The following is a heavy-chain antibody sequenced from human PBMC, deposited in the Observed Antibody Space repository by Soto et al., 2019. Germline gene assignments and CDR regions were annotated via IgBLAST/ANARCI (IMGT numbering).Heavy chain of an antibody. D-gene: IGHD3-22*01. CDR1: GYTFTSYY. V-gene: IGHV1-46*01. J-gene: IGHJ4*02. Sequence: GASVKVSCKASGYTFTSYYMHWVRQAPGQGLEWMGIINPSGGSTSYAQKFQGRVTMTRDTSTSTVYMELSSLRSEDTAVYYCAKMMDTMIVVVTLYYFDYWGQGTLVTVSS. CDR3: AKMMDTMIVVVTLYYFDY. CDR2: INPSGGST.